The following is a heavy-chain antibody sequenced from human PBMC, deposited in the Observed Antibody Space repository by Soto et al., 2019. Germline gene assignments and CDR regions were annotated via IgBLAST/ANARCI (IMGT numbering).Heavy chain of an antibody. CDR2: IYPGDSNT. Sequence: PGESLKISCKGSGYSFTNYWIGLVRQIPGKGLEWMGIIYPGDSNTRYSPSFQGQVTISADKSISTAYMQWSSLKASETAMYYCARHGYCSSTACYTVEYWGQGTMVTVSS. CDR3: ARHGYCSSTACYTVEY. CDR1: GYSFTNYW. V-gene: IGHV5-51*01. J-gene: IGHJ4*02. D-gene: IGHD2-2*02.